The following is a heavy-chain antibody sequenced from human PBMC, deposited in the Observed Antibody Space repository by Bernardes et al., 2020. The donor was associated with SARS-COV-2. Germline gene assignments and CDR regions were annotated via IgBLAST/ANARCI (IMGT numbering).Heavy chain of an antibody. J-gene: IGHJ6*02. D-gene: IGHD2-2*01. Sequence: SETLSLTCTVSGGSISSYSWGWIRQPPGKGLEWIGYIYNSGSTNYNPSLESRVTISIDTSKNQFSLQLKSVTPEDTAVYYCARTPIVVVPGILGLGPWGYRYNGLDVWGQGTTVTVSS. CDR3: ARTPIVVVPGILGLGPWGYRYNGLDV. CDR2: IYNSGST. CDR1: GGSISSYS. V-gene: IGHV4-59*12.